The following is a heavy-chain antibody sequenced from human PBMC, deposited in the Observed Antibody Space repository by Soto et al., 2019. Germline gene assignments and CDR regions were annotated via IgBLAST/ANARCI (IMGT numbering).Heavy chain of an antibody. V-gene: IGHV4-39*01. J-gene: IGHJ5*02. D-gene: IGHD2-21*02. Sequence: PSWPVSLTSIVYGACINSSSYYWGGIRQPPGKGLEWIGSIYYSGRTYYNPSFKSRVTISIDTSKNQFSLKLSSVTATDTAVYYCARQRTTVVTQDYFARWGQGARVTVAS. CDR1: GACINSSSYY. CDR2: IYYSGRT. CDR3: ARQRTTVVTQDYFAR.